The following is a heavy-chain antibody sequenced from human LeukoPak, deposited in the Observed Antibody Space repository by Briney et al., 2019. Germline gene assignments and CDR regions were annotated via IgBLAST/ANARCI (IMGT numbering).Heavy chain of an antibody. D-gene: IGHD2-15*01. J-gene: IGHJ5*01. Sequence: SETLSLTCTVSGGSISGYYWSWIRQPPGKGLEWIGYIYYSGTTNYNASLKSRVTISVDTSKNQFSLKLSSVTAADTAVYYCVRHRRIDNWFDSWGQGIPVTVSS. CDR1: GGSISGYY. V-gene: IGHV4-59*08. CDR3: VRHRRIDNWFDS. CDR2: IYYSGTT.